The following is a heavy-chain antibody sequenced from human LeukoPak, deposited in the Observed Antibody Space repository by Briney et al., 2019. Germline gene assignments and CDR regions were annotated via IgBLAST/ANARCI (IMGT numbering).Heavy chain of an antibody. CDR2: ISYDGCNK. V-gene: IGHV3-30*18. Sequence: ARTLRVYCAASAFTLSSYGMHWLREPPGKALQWVAVISYDGCNKYYADSVKGRFTISRDNSKNTLYLQMNSLRAEDTAVYYCAKAYSGYEFDYWGQGTLVTVAS. CDR3: AKAYSGYEFDY. D-gene: IGHD5-12*01. CDR1: AFTLSSYG. J-gene: IGHJ4*02.